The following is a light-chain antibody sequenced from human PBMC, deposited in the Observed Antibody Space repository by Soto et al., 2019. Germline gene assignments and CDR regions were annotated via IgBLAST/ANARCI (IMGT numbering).Light chain of an antibody. V-gene: IGKV3-15*01. CDR2: GAS. J-gene: IGKJ1*01. CDR3: QQYNNWPQWT. Sequence: EIVMTQSAATLSVSPGERATLSCRASQSVGTNLAWYQQKPGQAPRLLIYGASTRATAIPARFSGSGSGTEFTLAISSLQSEALAVYYCQQYNNWPQWTFGQGTKVEIK. CDR1: QSVGTN.